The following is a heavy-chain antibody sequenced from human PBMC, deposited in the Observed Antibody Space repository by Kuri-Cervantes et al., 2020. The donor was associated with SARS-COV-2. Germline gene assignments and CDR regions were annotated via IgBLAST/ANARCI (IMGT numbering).Heavy chain of an antibody. CDR3: ARKGLWSGYLN. D-gene: IGHD3-3*01. CDR2: IYYSGST. V-gene: IGHV4-39*07. Sequence: SETLSLTCTVSGGSINIANYYWSWVRQPPGKGLEWIGSIYYSGSTYYNPSLKSRVTISVDTSKNQFSLKLSSVTAADTAVYYCARKGLWSGYLNWGQGTLVTVSS. J-gene: IGHJ4*02. CDR1: GGSINIANYY.